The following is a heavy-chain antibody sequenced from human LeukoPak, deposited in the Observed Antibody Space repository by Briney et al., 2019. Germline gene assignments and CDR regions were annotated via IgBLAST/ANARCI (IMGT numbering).Heavy chain of an antibody. CDR2: INPHSGGA. J-gene: IGHJ4*02. V-gene: IGHV1-2*02. CDR1: GYTFTDYH. Sequence: ASVKVSCKASGYTFTDYHIYWVRQAPGHGLEWMGWINPHSGGANYAQNFQGRVTLTRDTSISTAYMEMRSLRSDDTAVYFCARGDNWNDGWFGYWGQGTLVTVSS. CDR3: ARGDNWNDGWFGY. D-gene: IGHD1-1*01.